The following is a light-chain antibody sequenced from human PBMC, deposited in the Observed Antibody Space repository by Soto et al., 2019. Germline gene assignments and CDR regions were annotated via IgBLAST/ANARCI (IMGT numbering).Light chain of an antibody. Sequence: QSVLTQPPSASGSPEQSVTISCTGTSSDVGSCKFVSWYQQYPGKAPKLIIFEVSQRPSGVPERFSGFKSGNTASLTVSGLQAEDEADYYCSSCGGSNNPYVFGTGTKLTVL. V-gene: IGLV2-8*01. CDR2: EVS. CDR3: SSCGGSNNPYV. CDR1: SSDVGSCKF. J-gene: IGLJ1*01.